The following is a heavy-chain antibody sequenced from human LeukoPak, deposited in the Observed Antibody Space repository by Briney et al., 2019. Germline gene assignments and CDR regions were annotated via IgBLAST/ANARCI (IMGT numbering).Heavy chain of an antibody. D-gene: IGHD5-24*01. J-gene: IGHJ4*02. V-gene: IGHV3-23*01. CDR3: ARNVEGYNDY. CDR1: GFPFSSYA. Sequence: GGSLRLSCAASGFPFSSYAMTWVGQAPGRGLEWVSDISVGGSNTYYADSVKGRFTISRDNSKATLYLQMNSLRAEDTAIYYCARNVEGYNDYWGQGTLVTVSS. CDR2: ISVGGSNT.